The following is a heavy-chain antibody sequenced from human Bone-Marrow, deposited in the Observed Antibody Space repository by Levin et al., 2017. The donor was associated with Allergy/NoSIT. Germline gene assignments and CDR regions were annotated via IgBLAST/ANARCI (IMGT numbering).Heavy chain of an antibody. CDR3: AEEGLAVAGYYFDS. J-gene: IGHJ4*02. CDR1: GFTFSSYA. CDR2: ISGSGTIT. V-gene: IGHV3-23*01. Sequence: GESLKISCAASGFTFSSYAMSWVRQAPGKGLEWVSSISGSGTITHYAESVKGRFTISRDISKNMLHLQRNSLRAEDTAIYFGAEEGLAVAGYYFDSWGQGTLVTVSS. D-gene: IGHD6-19*01.